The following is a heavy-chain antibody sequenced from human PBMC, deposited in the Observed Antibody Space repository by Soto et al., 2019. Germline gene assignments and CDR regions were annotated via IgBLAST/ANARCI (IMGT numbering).Heavy chain of an antibody. CDR2: IYTSGST. Sequence: QVQLQESGPGLVKPSETLSLTCTVSGGSISSYYWSWIRQPAGKGLEWIGRIYTSGSTNYNPSLKSRVTMSVDTSKHQFSLKLSSVTAADTAVYYCARGSGGGSYSSSWFDYWGQGTLVTVSS. D-gene: IGHD6-13*01. CDR3: ARGSGGGSYSSSWFDY. V-gene: IGHV4-4*07. J-gene: IGHJ4*02. CDR1: GGSISSYY.